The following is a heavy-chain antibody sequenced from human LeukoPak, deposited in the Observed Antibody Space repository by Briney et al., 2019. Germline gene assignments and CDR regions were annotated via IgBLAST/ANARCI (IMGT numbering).Heavy chain of an antibody. Sequence: ASVKVSCKASGYTFTSYDINWVRQATGQGLEWMGWMNPNSGNTGYAQKFQGRVTMTRNTSISTAYMELSSLRSEDTAVYYCAGLVSGYDFVDYWGQGTLVTVSS. V-gene: IGHV1-8*01. D-gene: IGHD5-12*01. CDR1: GYTFTSYD. J-gene: IGHJ4*02. CDR3: AGLVSGYDFVDY. CDR2: MNPNSGNT.